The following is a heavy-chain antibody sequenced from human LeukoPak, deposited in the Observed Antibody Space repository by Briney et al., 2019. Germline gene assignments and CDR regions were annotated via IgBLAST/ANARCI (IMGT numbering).Heavy chain of an antibody. Sequence: PGGSLRLSCAASGFTFSNAWMSWVRQAPGKGLEWVGRIKSNTDGGTTDYAAPVKGRFTISRDDSKNTLYLQMNSLKTEDTAVYYCTPSSWYTPFDYWGQGTLVTVSS. CDR1: GFTFSNAW. V-gene: IGHV3-15*01. J-gene: IGHJ4*02. CDR3: TPSSWYTPFDY. CDR2: IKSNTDGGTT. D-gene: IGHD6-13*01.